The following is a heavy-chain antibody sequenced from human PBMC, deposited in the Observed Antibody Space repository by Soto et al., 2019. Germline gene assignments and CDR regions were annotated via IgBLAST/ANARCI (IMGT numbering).Heavy chain of an antibody. CDR3: AREFQSLRSTWREYFQP. D-gene: IGHD1-26*01. CDR1: GYTFTSYG. J-gene: IGHJ1*01. CDR2: INTYNGNT. V-gene: IGHV1-18*03. Sequence: GASVKVSCKASGYTFTSYGITWVRQAPGQGLEWMGWINTYNGNTNYAQKLQGRVTMTTDTSATTVYMEMSSLTSEDMAVYYCAREFQSLRSTWREYFQPWGQGTLVTVSS.